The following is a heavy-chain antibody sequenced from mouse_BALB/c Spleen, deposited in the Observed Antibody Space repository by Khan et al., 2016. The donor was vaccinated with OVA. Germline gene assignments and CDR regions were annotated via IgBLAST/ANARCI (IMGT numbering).Heavy chain of an antibody. Sequence: QVQLKESGPGLVAPSQSLSITCTVSGFSLTNYDISWIRQPPGKGLEWLGVIWTGRGTNYNSAFMSRLSISKDNSKSQVFLKMNSLQSDDTAIYXCVSRGNYYGSFYWYFDVWGAGTTVTVSS. CDR1: GFSLTNYD. CDR3: VSRGNYYGSFYWYFDV. CDR2: IWTGRGT. V-gene: IGHV2-9-2*01. D-gene: IGHD1-1*01. J-gene: IGHJ1*01.